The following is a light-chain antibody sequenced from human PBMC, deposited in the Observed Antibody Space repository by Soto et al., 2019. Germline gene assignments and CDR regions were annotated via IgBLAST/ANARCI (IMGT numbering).Light chain of an antibody. CDR1: TGPVTSGHY. V-gene: IGLV7-46*01. CDR2: DTS. J-gene: IGLJ1*01. Sequence: QAVVTQEPSLTVSPGGTVTLTCGSSTGPVTSGHYPYWFQLKPGQAPRTLIYDTSNKQSWTPARFSGSLLGGKAALTLSGAQPEDEAEYSCMLSYSGARPYVFGTGTKVTVL. CDR3: MLSYSGARPYV.